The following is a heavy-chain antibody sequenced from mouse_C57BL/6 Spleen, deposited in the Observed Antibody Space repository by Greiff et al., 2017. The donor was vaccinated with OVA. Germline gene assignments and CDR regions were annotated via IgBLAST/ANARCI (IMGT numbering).Heavy chain of an antibody. D-gene: IGHD2-5*01. CDR2: IYWDDDK. Sequence: VTLKESGPGILQSSQTLSLTCSFSGFSLSTSGMGVSWIRQPSGKGLEWLAHIYWDDDKRSNPSLKSRLTISKATSRNQVFLKITSVDTADTATYYCARMGYSNYPFFDYWGQGTTLTVSS. J-gene: IGHJ2*01. V-gene: IGHV8-12*01. CDR3: ARMGYSNYPFFDY. CDR1: GFSLSTSGMG.